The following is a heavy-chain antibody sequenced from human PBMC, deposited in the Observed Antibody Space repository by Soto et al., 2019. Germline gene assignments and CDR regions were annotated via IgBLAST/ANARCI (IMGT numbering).Heavy chain of an antibody. J-gene: IGHJ6*02. CDR3: ARDLRGPAPVRDYYYYGMDV. D-gene: IGHD4-17*01. CDR1: GGSISGYY. Sequence: SETLSLTCTVSGGSISGYYWSWIRQPPGKGLEWIGYIYYSGSTNYNPSLKSRVTISVDTSKNQFSLKLSSVTAADTAVYYCARDLRGPAPVRDYYYYGMDVWGQGTTVTV. V-gene: IGHV4-59*01. CDR2: IYYSGST.